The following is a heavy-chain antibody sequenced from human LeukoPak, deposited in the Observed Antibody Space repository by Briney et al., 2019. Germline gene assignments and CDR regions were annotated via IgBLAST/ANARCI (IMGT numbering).Heavy chain of an antibody. CDR3: ARRPPAVAGLDY. V-gene: IGHV4-39*01. D-gene: IGHD6-19*01. CDR2: IYYSGST. J-gene: IGHJ4*02. CDR1: VGPISIRGYS. Sequence: PSETLSFTAPSPVGPISIRGYSGGGFGHPPGKGLEWIGSIYYSGSTYYNPSLKSRVTISVDTSKNQFSLKLSSVTAADTAVYYCARRPPAVAGLDYWGQGTLVTVSS.